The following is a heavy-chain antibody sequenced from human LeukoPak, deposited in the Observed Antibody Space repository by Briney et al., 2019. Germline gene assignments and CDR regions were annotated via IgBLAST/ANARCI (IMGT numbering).Heavy chain of an antibody. CDR3: ARAEDIVVVVAATPGDY. V-gene: IGHV3-21*01. CDR1: GFTFSSYS. D-gene: IGHD2-15*01. Sequence: PGGSLRLSCAASGFTFSSYSMNWVRQAPGKGLEWVSSISSSSYIYYADSVKGRFTISRDNAKNSLYLQMNSLRAEDTAVYYCARAEDIVVVVAATPGDYWGQGTLVTVSS. CDR2: ISSSSYI. J-gene: IGHJ4*02.